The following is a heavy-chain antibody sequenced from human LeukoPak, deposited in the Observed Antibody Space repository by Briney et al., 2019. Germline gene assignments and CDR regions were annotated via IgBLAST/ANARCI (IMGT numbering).Heavy chain of an antibody. V-gene: IGHV3-21*01. D-gene: IGHD6-13*01. CDR1: GFTFSSCT. Sequence: SGGSLRLSCAASGFTFSSCTMNWVRQAPGKGLEWVSSITTTSTFYADSVKGRFTISRDNAKNSLYLQMNSLRAEDTAVYYCASRRIAAAGPDFDYWGQGTLVTVSS. CDR3: ASRRIAAAGPDFDY. J-gene: IGHJ4*02. CDR2: ITTTSTF.